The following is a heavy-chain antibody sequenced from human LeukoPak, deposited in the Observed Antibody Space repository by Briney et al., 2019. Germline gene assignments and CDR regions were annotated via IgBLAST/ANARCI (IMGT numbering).Heavy chain of an antibody. CDR3: AKSRVNFWSGYDY. J-gene: IGHJ4*02. V-gene: IGHV3-23*01. CDR2: ISCSGGNT. Sequence: GGSLRLSCAASGFTFSSYAMSWVRQAPGKGLEWVSTISCSGGNTYYADSVKGRFTISRDNSKNTLYLQINSLRAEDTAIYYCAKSRVNFWSGYDYWGQGTLVTVSS. CDR1: GFTFSSYA. D-gene: IGHD3-3*01.